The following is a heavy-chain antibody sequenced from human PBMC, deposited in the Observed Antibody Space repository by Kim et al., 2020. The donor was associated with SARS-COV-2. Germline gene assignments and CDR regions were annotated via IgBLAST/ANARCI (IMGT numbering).Heavy chain of an antibody. CDR3: ARGVYSSSSGAFDI. CDR1: GFTFSSYS. D-gene: IGHD6-6*01. J-gene: IGHJ3*02. Sequence: GGSLRLSCAASGFTFSSYSMNWVRQAPGKGLEWVSYISSSSGTIYYADSVKGRFTISRDNAKNSLYLQMNSLRDEDTAVYYCARGVYSSSSGAFDIWGQGTIVTVSS. CDR2: ISSSSGTI. V-gene: IGHV3-48*02.